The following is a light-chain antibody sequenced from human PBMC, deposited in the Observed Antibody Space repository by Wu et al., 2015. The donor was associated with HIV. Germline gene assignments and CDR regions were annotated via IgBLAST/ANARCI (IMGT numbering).Light chain of an antibody. J-gene: IGKJ5*01. V-gene: IGKV1-13*02. CDR2: DAS. Sequence: AIQLTQSPSSLSASIGDGVNITCRASQDIFTYLAWYQQTPGKAPRVLIYDASTLQSGVSSRFSGSGSGTDFTLTISGLQREDFAVYFCQQLNSFPLTFGQGSRLEI. CDR1: QDIFTY. CDR3: QQLNSFPLT.